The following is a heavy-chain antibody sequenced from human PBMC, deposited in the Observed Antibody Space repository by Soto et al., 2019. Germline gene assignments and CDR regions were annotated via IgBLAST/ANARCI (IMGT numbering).Heavy chain of an antibody. Sequence: VFDGNIRGLFGRRIRKKKRKGLECIGYINDSGSNNYTASLKSRVTISVDTSENQFSLKLSSVTAADTAVYYCARHLTLVRGYGMDVRGQGSTVTGFS. J-gene: IGHJ6*02. V-gene: IGHV4-59*11. D-gene: IGHD3-10*01. CDR3: ARHLTLVRGYGMDV. CDR1: DGNIRGLF. CDR2: INDSGSN.